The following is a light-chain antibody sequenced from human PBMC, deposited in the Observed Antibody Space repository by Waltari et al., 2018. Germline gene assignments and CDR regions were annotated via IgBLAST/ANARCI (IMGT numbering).Light chain of an antibody. Sequence: SYVLTQPPSLSVALGKTARIPCGGNNIGNKNVHCYQHKPGQAPVLLIYSDTDRPSGIPERFTGSKSGTTATLTTSTVEAGDEADYYCQVWDGSTDHYVFGSGTKVTV. CDR3: QVWDGSTDHYV. CDR2: SDT. CDR1: NIGNKN. J-gene: IGLJ1*01. V-gene: IGLV3-21*04.